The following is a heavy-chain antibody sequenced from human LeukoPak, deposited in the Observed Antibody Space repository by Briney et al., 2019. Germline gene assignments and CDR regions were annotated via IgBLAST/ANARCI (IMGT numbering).Heavy chain of an antibody. V-gene: IGHV4-59*01. Sequence: SETLSLTCTVSGGSISSYYWSWIRQPPGKGLEWIGYIHYSGSTHYNPSLKSRVTISVDTSKNQFSLKLSSVTAADTAVYFCARVAAAVRWLHQAGGPRHFDSWGQGTLVTVSS. CDR2: IHYSGST. CDR3: ARVAAAVRWLHQAGGPRHFDS. J-gene: IGHJ4*02. CDR1: GGSISSYY. D-gene: IGHD5-24*01.